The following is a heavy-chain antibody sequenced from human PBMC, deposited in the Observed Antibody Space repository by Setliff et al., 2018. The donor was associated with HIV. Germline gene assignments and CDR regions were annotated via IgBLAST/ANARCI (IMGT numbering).Heavy chain of an antibody. D-gene: IGHD1-26*01. V-gene: IGHV4-31*03. CDR2: IYYSGST. CDR3: ARDYSGNYYGYFDL. J-gene: IGHJ2*01. CDR1: GGSISSGGFY. Sequence: SETLSLTCTVSGGSISSGGFYWSWIRQHPGKGLEWIGYIYYSGSTYYNPSLKSRVTISVDTSKNQFSLKLSSVTAADTAVYYCARDYSGNYYGYFDLWGRGTLVTVSS.